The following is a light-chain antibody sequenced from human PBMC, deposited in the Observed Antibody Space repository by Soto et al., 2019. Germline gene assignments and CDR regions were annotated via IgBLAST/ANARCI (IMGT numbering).Light chain of an antibody. Sequence: EIVMTQSPATLSVSPGERATLSCRASQSVSSNLAWYQQKPGQAPRLLTYGASTRASGIPARFSGSGSGTEVTLTISSLQSEDFAVYYCQQYNNWPWTFGQGTKVEIK. V-gene: IGKV3-15*01. CDR1: QSVSSN. CDR3: QQYNNWPWT. J-gene: IGKJ1*01. CDR2: GAS.